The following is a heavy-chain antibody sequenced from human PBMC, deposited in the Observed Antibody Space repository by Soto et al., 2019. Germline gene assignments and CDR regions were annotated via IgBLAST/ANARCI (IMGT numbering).Heavy chain of an antibody. J-gene: IGHJ4*02. CDR1: GFTFRSYG. CDR2: ISYDGSKK. Sequence: GSLRLSCAASGFTFRSYGMQWVRQAPGKGLEWVAFISYDGSKKYYVDSVKGRFTISRDNSDNTLSLQMNSLRAEDTAVYYCAKDLGENYYVFDDWGQGTRVTVSS. V-gene: IGHV3-30*18. CDR3: AKDLGENYYVFDD. D-gene: IGHD1-26*01.